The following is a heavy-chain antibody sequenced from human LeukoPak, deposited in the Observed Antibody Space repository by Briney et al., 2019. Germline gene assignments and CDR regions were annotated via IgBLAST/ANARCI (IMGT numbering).Heavy chain of an antibody. Sequence: PSETLSLTCAVYGGSFSGYYWSWIRQPPGKGLEWIGEINHSGSTNYNPSLKSRVTISVDTSKNQFSLKLSSVTAADTAVYYCAATYYYGTGSYYPKYFDYWGQGTLVTVSS. V-gene: IGHV4-34*01. D-gene: IGHD3-10*01. J-gene: IGHJ4*02. CDR2: INHSGST. CDR1: GGSFSGYY. CDR3: AATYYYGTGSYYPKYFDY.